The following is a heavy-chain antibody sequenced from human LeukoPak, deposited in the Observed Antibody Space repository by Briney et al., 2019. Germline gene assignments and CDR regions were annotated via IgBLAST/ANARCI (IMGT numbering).Heavy chain of an antibody. CDR1: GYGFTNYW. D-gene: IGHD2-2*01. V-gene: IGHV5-51*01. CDR3: ARIGITSSEDY. Sequence: GESLKISCKSSGYGFTNYWIGWVRQMPGKGLEWMGIIYPGDSDTRYSPSFQGQVTISADKSISTAYLQWSSLKASDTAMYYCARIGITSSEDYWGQGSLVTVSS. CDR2: IYPGDSDT. J-gene: IGHJ4*02.